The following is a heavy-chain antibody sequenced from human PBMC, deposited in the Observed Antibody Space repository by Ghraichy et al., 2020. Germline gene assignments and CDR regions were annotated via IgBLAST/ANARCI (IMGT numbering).Heavy chain of an antibody. J-gene: IGHJ4*02. CDR2: IWYDGSNK. D-gene: IGHD1-26*01. CDR3: ARGGSFYYFDY. CDR1: GFTFRSYG. V-gene: IGHV3-33*01. Sequence: GGSLRLSCAASGFTFRSYGMHWVRQAPGKGLEWVAVIWYDGSNKYHADSVKGRFTISRDNSKSTLYLQMNSLGVEDTAVYYCARGGSFYYFDYWGQGTLISFSS.